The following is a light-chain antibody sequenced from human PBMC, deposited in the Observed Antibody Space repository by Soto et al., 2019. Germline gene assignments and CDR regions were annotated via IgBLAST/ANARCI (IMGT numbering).Light chain of an antibody. CDR3: TSFTRRNSWV. Sequence: QSALTQPASVSGSPGQSITISCTGTSSDVGGYNYVYWFQQQPGKAPKLMIFEVSNRPSGVSDRFSGSKSGNTASLTISGLQAEDEADYYCTSFTRRNSWVFGGGTKLTVL. CDR1: SSDVGGYNY. CDR2: EVS. J-gene: IGLJ3*02. V-gene: IGLV2-14*01.